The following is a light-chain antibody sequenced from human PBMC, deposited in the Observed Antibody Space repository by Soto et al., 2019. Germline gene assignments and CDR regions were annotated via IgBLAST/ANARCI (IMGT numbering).Light chain of an antibody. CDR2: DVS. Sequence: VLTQSPATLSLSPWERATLPCKASQRISGLLAWYQQKPGQAPRLLIYDVSKRAAGIPARFSGGGSGTDFTLTIINLDPEDFAVYYCQLRTFGPGTKLEIK. V-gene: IGKV3-11*01. CDR3: QLRT. CDR1: QRISGL. J-gene: IGKJ2*01.